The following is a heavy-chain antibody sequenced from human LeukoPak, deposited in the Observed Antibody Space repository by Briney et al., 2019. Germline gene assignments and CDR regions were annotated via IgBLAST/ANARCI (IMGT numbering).Heavy chain of an antibody. V-gene: IGHV3-30*04. J-gene: IGHJ4*02. CDR2: ISYDGSTK. D-gene: IGHD1-26*01. CDR3: AKDRSESYFYFDF. Sequence: GGSLRLSCAASGFTFSSYAMHWVRQAPGKGLEWVAVISYDGSTKYYADSVKGRFTISRDNSKNTLYLQMNSLRAEDTAVYYCAKDRSESYFYFDFWGQGTLVTVSS. CDR1: GFTFSSYA.